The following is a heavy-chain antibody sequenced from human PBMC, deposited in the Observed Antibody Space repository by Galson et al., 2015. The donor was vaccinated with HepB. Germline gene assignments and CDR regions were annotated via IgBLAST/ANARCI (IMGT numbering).Heavy chain of an antibody. Sequence: SLRLYCAASGFSVMNNYMTWVRQAPGRGLEWVSVIYTGDTTYYADSAKGRFIVSRDSAKNTVYLQMTSLRAADTAVYYCARAPGPAAVAYYSESWGQGTLVAVS. J-gene: IGHJ4*02. D-gene: IGHD2-2*01. CDR1: GFSVMNNY. CDR3: ARAPGPAAVAYYSES. CDR2: IYTGDTT. V-gene: IGHV3-53*01.